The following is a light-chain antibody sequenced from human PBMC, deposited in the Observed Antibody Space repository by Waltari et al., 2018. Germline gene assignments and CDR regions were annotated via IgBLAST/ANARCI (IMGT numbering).Light chain of an antibody. Sequence: QSVLTQAPSVSAAPGQKVTISCSGSTPNIGNNYVSWYQQFPGTSPKLLIYEDNRRPSGIPERVSGCKSGASATLGINGLQTGDEANYYCGTWDSSLGIGVLGGGTRVTVL. J-gene: IGLJ3*02. V-gene: IGLV1-51*01. CDR3: GTWDSSLGIGV. CDR2: EDN. CDR1: TPNIGNNY.